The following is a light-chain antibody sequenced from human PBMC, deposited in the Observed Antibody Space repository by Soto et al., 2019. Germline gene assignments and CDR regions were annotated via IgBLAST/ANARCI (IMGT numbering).Light chain of an antibody. CDR1: QSVLISSSNNNY. CDR3: QHRVT. Sequence: DIVMTQSPDSLAVSLGERATINCKSSQSVLISSSNNNYLGWYQQKPGQPPKLLISWASTRESGVPDRFSGRGSGTEFTLTISSLQAEDVAVYYCQHRVTFGQGTKLEIK. CDR2: WAS. V-gene: IGKV4-1*01. J-gene: IGKJ2*01.